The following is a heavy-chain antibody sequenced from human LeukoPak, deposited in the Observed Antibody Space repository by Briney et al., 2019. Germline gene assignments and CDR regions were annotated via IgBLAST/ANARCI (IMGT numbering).Heavy chain of an antibody. D-gene: IGHD1-26*01. V-gene: IGHV3-33*02. CDR3: ARWGIVGHDAFDL. J-gene: IGHJ3*01. CDR2: IRYDGNDH. Sequence: GGSLRLSCAGSGFTFNRFGIHWVRQAPGKGLEWVALIRYDGNDHWYGDSAKGRFTISRDNSRDTVCLQMDGLRDEDTAVYYCARWGIVGHDAFDLWGQGTMVTVSS. CDR1: GFTFNRFG.